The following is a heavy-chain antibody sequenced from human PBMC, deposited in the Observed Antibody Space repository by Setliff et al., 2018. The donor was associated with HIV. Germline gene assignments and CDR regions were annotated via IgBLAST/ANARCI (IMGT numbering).Heavy chain of an antibody. CDR1: GYSLTELS. D-gene: IGHD1-1*01. CDR3: ASARIPTGGTSTSFDY. J-gene: IGHJ4*02. V-gene: IGHV3-30*10. Sequence: SCKVSGYSLTELSMHWVRQAPGKGVEWVSVISYDGSRTYYIDSVKGRFTISRDNSKNTLYLQLNSLRPEDTGVYYCASARIPTGGTSTSFDYCGQGTLVTVTS. CDR2: ISYDGSRT.